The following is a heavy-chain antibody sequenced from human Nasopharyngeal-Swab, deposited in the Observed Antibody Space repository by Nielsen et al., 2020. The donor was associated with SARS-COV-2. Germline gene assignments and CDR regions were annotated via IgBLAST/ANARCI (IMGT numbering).Heavy chain of an antibody. J-gene: IGHJ6*03. V-gene: IGHV1-8*01. D-gene: IGHD6-13*01. Sequence: WVRKDTGKGLEWMGWINPNSGNTGYAQKFQGRVTMTRNTSISTAYMELSSLRSEDTAVYYCARRVPPFSSSWYQRYYYYYMDVWGKGTTVTVSS. CDR2: INPNSGNT. CDR3: ARRVPPFSSSWYQRYYYYYMDV.